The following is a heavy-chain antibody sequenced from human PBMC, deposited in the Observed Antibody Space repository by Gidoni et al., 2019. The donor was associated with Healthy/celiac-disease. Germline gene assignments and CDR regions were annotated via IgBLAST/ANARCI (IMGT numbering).Heavy chain of an antibody. CDR1: CRFFSYYY. D-gene: IGHD4-17*01. J-gene: IGHJ6*02. CDR3: ARIPMDYGDYNYYGMDV. V-gene: IGHV4-59*01. CDR2: IYYSWST. Sequence: HVHLHHSRPGLVLPSETLPLTCTFPCRFFSYYYWSWIRQPPGTGLEWIGYIYYSWSTNYNPSLKSRVTISEDTSKGECSLKLSSVTAADAAVYYCARIPMDYGDYNYYGMDVWGQGTTVTVSS.